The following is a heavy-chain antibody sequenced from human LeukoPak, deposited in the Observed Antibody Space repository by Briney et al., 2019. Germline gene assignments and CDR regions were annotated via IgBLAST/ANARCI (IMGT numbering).Heavy chain of an antibody. CDR1: GYTFTSYD. D-gene: IGHD3-22*01. CDR3: ARDGGDYYDSSGYYDY. CDR2: MNPNSGNT. V-gene: IGHV1-8*01. J-gene: IGHJ4*02. Sequence: ASVKVSCKASGYTFTSYDINWVRQATGQGLEWMGWMNPNSGNTGYAQKFQGRVTMTRNTSISTAYMELSSLGSEDTAVYYCARDGGDYYDSSGYYDYWGQGTLVTVSS.